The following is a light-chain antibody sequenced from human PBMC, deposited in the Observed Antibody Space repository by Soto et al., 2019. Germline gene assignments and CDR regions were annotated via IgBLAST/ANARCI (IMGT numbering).Light chain of an antibody. CDR3: ETWYSNTHKV. Sequence: QSVLTQSASASASLGSSVKLTCILSSGHSTYIIAWHQQQPGKAPRFLMTLDRSGSYNRGSGVPDRFSGSSSGADRYLTISNLQFEDEGDYYCETWYSNTHKVFGGGTKVTVL. CDR2: LDRSGSY. V-gene: IGLV4-60*02. J-gene: IGLJ3*02. CDR1: SGHSTYI.